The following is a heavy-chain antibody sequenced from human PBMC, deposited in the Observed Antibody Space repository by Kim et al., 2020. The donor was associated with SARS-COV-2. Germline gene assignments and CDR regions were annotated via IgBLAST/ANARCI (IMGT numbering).Heavy chain of an antibody. CDR2: IYYSGST. Sequence: SETLSLTCTVSGGSISNSSSYWGWIRQPPGKGLEWIGNIYYSGSTSYNPSLKSRVTISVDTSKNQFSLKLTSVTAAATAVYYCARHDRGYSCGQNFPWGQGSLVTVSS. CDR1: GGSISNSSSY. CDR3: ARHDRGYSCGQNFP. J-gene: IGHJ5*02. D-gene: IGHD5-18*01. V-gene: IGHV4-39*01.